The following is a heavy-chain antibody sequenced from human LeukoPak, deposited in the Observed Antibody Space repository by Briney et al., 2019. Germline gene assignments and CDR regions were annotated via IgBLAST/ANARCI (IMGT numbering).Heavy chain of an antibody. CDR2: INHSGST. V-gene: IGHV4-34*01. CDR1: GGSFSGYY. CDR3: ARGSVSYYDRGAFDI. J-gene: IGHJ3*02. D-gene: IGHD1-26*01. Sequence: PSETLSLTCAVYGGSFSGYYWSWIRQPPGKGLEWIGEINHSGSTNYNPFLKSRVTMSVDTSKNQFSLKLSSVTAADTALYYCARGSVSYYDRGAFDIWGQGTRVTMSS.